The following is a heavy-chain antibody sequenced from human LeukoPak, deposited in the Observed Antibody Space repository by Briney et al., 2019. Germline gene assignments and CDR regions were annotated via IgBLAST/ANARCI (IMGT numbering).Heavy chain of an antibody. CDR3: AKFYYSSGNYQGFDY. J-gene: IGHJ4*02. CDR2: ISGTSNYI. CDR1: GFTFNIYS. Sequence: GGSLRLSCAASGFTFNIYSMNWVRQAPGKGLEWVSSISGTSNYIYYADSVKGRFTISRDNAKNSLFLQMNSLRADDTALYYCAKFYYSSGNYQGFDYWGQGTLVTVSS. D-gene: IGHD3-10*01. V-gene: IGHV3-21*01.